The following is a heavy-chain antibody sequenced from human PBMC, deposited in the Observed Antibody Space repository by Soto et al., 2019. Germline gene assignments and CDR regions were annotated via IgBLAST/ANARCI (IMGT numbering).Heavy chain of an antibody. CDR2: MYNSDTT. Sequence: SETLSLTCTVSGASISSTNYCWSWIRQPPGKRLEWIGTMYNSDTTYYNPSLKTRVTISVDTSKNQLSLNLSSVTAADTAVYYCARYYFDNSGYSNWFDPWGRGTLVTVSS. J-gene: IGHJ5*02. CDR3: ARYYFDNSGYSNWFDP. V-gene: IGHV4-39*07. CDR1: GASISSTNYC. D-gene: IGHD3-22*01.